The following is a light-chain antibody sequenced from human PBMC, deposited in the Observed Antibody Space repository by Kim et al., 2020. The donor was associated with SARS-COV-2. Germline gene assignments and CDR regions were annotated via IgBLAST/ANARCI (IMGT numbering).Light chain of an antibody. CDR1: QTISTY. V-gene: IGKV1-39*01. J-gene: IGKJ1*01. Sequence: DIQMTQSPSSLSASVGDRVTITCRASQTISTYLNWYLQKPGKAPKLLIYAASSLPGGVPSRFSGSGSGSDFTLTISSLQPEDFATYYCQQAYNSPPTFGPGTKVDIK. CDR3: QQAYNSPPT. CDR2: AAS.